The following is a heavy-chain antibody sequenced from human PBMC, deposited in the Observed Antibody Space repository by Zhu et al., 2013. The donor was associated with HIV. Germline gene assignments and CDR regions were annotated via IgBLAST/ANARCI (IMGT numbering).Heavy chain of an antibody. CDR2: IYHSGST. J-gene: IGHJ4*02. D-gene: IGHD4-17*01. CDR3: ATYRRDGDYDY. Sequence: VQLQQWGASLLKPSGTLSLTCAVSGGSISSSNWWSWVRQPPGKGLEWIGEIYHSGSTNYNPSLKSRVTISVDKSKNQFSLKLSSVTAADTAVYYCATYRRDGDYDYWGQGTLVTVSS. CDR1: GGSISSSNW. V-gene: IGHV4-4*02.